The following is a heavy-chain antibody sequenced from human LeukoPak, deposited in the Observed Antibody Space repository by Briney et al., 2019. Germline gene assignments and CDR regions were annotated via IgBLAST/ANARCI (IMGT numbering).Heavy chain of an antibody. V-gene: IGHV3-23*01. CDR3: AKDYYYDSSGYLSAFDI. J-gene: IGHJ3*02. CDR1: GITFSSYT. CDR2: ISGSGGST. D-gene: IGHD3-22*01. Sequence: GGSLRLSCAASGITFSSYTMSWVRQAPRESLEWGSAISGSGGSTTSADSVKGRFTISRDNSKNTLYLQMNGLRAEDTAVYYCAKDYYYDSSGYLSAFDIWGQGTMVTVSS.